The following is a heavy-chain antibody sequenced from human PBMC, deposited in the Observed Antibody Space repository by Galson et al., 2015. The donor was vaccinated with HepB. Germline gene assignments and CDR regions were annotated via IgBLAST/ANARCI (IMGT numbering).Heavy chain of an antibody. V-gene: IGHV1-18*04. D-gene: IGHD3-10*01. J-gene: IGHJ4*02. CDR2: ISTYNGNT. CDR3: VRERGGLWFGELAAHFDF. CDR1: GYTFTTYG. Sequence: SVKVSCKASGYTFTTYGISWVRQAPGQGLEWMGWISTYNGNTKYAQKLQDRVTMTTDTSTSTANMELRSLRSDDTAVYYCVRERGGLWFGELAAHFDFWGQGTLVTVSS.